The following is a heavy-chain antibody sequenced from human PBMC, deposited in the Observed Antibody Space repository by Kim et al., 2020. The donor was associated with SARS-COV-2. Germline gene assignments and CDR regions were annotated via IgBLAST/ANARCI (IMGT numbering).Heavy chain of an antibody. V-gene: IGHV7-4-1*02. Sequence: ASVKVSCKASGYTFTSYAMNWVRQAPGQGLEWMGWINTNTGNPTYAQGFTGRFVFSLDTSVNTAYLQISSLKAEDTAVYYCARVNGRTGTTPNWYFDLWGRGTLVTVSS. CDR1: GYTFTSYA. CDR2: INTNTGNP. D-gene: IGHD1-7*01. J-gene: IGHJ2*01. CDR3: ARVNGRTGTTPNWYFDL.